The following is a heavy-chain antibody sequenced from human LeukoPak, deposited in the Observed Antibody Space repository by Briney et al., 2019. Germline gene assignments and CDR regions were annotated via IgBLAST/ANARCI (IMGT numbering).Heavy chain of an antibody. J-gene: IGHJ4*02. Sequence: GGSLRLSCAASGFTFSTYSMNWVRQAPGKGLEWVSLISWDGGSTYYADSVKGRFTISRDNSKNSLYLQMNSLRAEDTALYYCARDMGVVVITTSFDYWGQGTLVTVSS. CDR1: GFTFSTYS. CDR3: ARDMGVVVITTSFDY. CDR2: ISWDGGST. D-gene: IGHD3-22*01. V-gene: IGHV3-43D*03.